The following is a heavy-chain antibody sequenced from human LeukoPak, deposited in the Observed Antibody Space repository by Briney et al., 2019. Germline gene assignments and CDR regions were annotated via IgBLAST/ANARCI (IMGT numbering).Heavy chain of an antibody. D-gene: IGHD4-17*01. CDR3: ARVSTVRYYYYGMDV. CDR2: IYSGGIT. Sequence: PGGSLRLSCAAYRITVSSNYMSLVRQSPRKGPHCVSVIYSGGITYYAVSVKGRLTISRDNSKVPLYLQMYSLRAECTAVYYCARVSTVRYYYYGMDVWSQGSTVTVSS. V-gene: IGHV3-66*02. CDR1: RITVSSNY. J-gene: IGHJ6*01.